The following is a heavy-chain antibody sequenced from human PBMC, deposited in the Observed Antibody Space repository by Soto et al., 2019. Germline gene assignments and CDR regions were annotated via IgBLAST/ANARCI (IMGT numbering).Heavy chain of an antibody. CDR3: ASTHMTYYDFWSGYFPQNLYYYYGMDV. CDR2: IYYSGST. D-gene: IGHD3-3*01. V-gene: IGHV4-30-2*03. J-gene: IGHJ6*02. CDR1: GGSISSGGYS. Sequence: PSETLSLTCAVSGGSISSGGYSWSWIRQPPGKGLEWIGSIYYSGSTYYNPSLKSRVTISVDTSKNQFSLKLSSVTAADTAVYYCASTHMTYYDFWSGYFPQNLYYYYGMDVWGQGTTVTVSS.